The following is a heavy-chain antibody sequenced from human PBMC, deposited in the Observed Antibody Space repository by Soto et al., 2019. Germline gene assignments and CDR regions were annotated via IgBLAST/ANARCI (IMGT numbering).Heavy chain of an antibody. J-gene: IGHJ4*02. D-gene: IGHD1-1*01. CDR3: ARKPETGTTVPFDY. Sequence: GGSLRLSCAASGFTFSSYGMHWVRQAPGKGLEWVAVISYDGTEKYHADSVKGRFTISRDNSKNTLYLQVNSLRAEDTTVYYCARKPETGTTVPFDYWGQGTLVTISS. CDR1: GFTFSSYG. CDR2: ISYDGTEK. V-gene: IGHV3-30*03.